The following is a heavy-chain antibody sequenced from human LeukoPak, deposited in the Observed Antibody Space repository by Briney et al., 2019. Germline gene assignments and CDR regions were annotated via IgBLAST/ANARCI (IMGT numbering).Heavy chain of an antibody. CDR1: GFTFTNQA. D-gene: IGHD3-3*01. CDR2: ISGSGGST. J-gene: IGHJ4*02. CDR3: AKDLPFGVAKD. Sequence: GGSLRLSCAASGFTFTNQAMSWVRQAPGKGLEWVSGISGSGGSTYYADSVKGRFTISRDNSKNTLYLQMNSLRAEDTAVYYCAKDLPFGVAKDWGQGTLVTVSS. V-gene: IGHV3-23*01.